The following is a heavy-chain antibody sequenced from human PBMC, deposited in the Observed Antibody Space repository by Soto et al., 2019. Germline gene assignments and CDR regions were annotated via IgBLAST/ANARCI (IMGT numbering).Heavy chain of an antibody. J-gene: IGHJ4*02. CDR1: GFTFSDYY. Sequence: QVHLVESGGGLVKPGGSLRLSCAASGFTFSDYYVTWIRQAPGKGLEWLSYISSTSRHTDYADSVKGRFTIPRDNANNSLYLQMNSLRVDDTAVYFCARAASAAGSRYFDYWGQGALVTVSS. CDR3: ARAASAAGSRYFDY. D-gene: IGHD6-13*01. V-gene: IGHV3-11*06. CDR2: ISSTSRHT.